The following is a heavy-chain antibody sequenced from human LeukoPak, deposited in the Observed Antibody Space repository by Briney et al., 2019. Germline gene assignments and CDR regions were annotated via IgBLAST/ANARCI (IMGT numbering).Heavy chain of an antibody. D-gene: IGHD2-2*01. CDR1: GGTLSSFA. CDR2: IIPISGTP. Sequence: SVKVSCKASGGTLSSFAINWVRQAPGQGLEWMGGIIPISGTPNYAQKFQGRVTITADESTSAAYMELSSLRSEDTAVYYCARDASASYTWRGDYWGQGTLVTVSS. J-gene: IGHJ4*02. V-gene: IGHV1-69*01. CDR3: ARDASASYTWRGDY.